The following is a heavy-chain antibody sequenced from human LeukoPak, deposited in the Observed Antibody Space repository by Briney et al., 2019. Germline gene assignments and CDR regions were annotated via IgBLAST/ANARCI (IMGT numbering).Heavy chain of an antibody. Sequence: PGESLKISCKASGYSFSSYWIGWVRQMPGKGLEWMGIIYPGDSDTRYSPSFQGQVTMSADKSINTAYPQWSSLKASDTAMYYCARRQGCSSTSCPPDSWGQGTLVTVSS. D-gene: IGHD2-2*01. CDR2: IYPGDSDT. CDR3: ARRQGCSSTSCPPDS. CDR1: GYSFSSYW. J-gene: IGHJ4*02. V-gene: IGHV5-51*01.